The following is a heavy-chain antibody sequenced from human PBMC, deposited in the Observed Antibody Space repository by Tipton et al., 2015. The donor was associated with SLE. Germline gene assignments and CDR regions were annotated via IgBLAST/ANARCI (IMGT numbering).Heavy chain of an antibody. V-gene: IGHV4-59*08. CDR3: ARVASYDGSGYYLDRFDP. J-gene: IGHJ5*02. CDR1: GGSISSYY. Sequence: LRLSCTVSGGSISSYYWSWIRQPPGKGLEWIGYIYYSGTTYYNPSLKSRVTMSVDTSKNQFSLKLSSVTAADTAVYYCARVASYDGSGYYLDRFDPWGQGTLVTVSS. CDR2: IYYSGTT. D-gene: IGHD3-22*01.